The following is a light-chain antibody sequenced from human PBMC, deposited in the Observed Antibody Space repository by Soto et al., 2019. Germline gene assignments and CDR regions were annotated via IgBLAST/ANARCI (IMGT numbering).Light chain of an antibody. V-gene: IGLV1-40*01. Sequence: QSVLTQPPSVSGAPGQRVTISCAGSASNIGASYDVHWYQQVPGTAPKLLIYGNFNRPSGVPDRFSGSKSGTSASLTISGLQAEDEADYYCASYTSSSTSVIFGRGTQLTVL. CDR3: ASYTSSSTSVI. J-gene: IGLJ7*01. CDR1: ASNIGASYD. CDR2: GNF.